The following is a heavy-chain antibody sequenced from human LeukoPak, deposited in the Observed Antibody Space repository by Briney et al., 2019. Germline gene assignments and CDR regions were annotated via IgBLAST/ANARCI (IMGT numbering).Heavy chain of an antibody. CDR3: ARAMRYDFWSEGYYFDY. D-gene: IGHD3-3*01. CDR2: INPSGGST. Sequence: EASVKVSCKASGYTFTSYYMHWVRQAPGQGLEWMGIINPSGGSTSYAQKFQGRVTMTRDTSTSTVYMELSSLRSEDTAVYYCARAMRYDFWSEGYYFDYWGQGTLVTVSS. V-gene: IGHV1-46*01. J-gene: IGHJ4*02. CDR1: GYTFTSYY.